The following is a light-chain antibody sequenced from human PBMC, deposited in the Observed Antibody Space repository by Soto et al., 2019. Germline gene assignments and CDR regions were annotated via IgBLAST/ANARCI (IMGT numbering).Light chain of an antibody. CDR2: LAS. J-gene: IGKJ1*01. CDR3: MQALQVPPT. CDR1: QSLLNSNGYNY. Sequence: EIVMTQSPFSLPVTPGEPASISCRSSQSLLNSNGYNYLDWYLQKPGQSPQLLISLASNRASGVHDRFSGSGSGTDFTLKISRVEAEDVGVYYCMQALQVPPTFGQGTKVDIK. V-gene: IGKV2-28*01.